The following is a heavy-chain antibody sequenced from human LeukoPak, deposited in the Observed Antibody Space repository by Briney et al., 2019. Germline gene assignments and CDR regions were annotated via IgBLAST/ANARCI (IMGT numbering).Heavy chain of an antibody. D-gene: IGHD4-17*01. CDR2: ISAYNGNT. CDR1: GYTFTSYG. J-gene: IGHJ4*02. Sequence: ASVKVSCKASGYTFTSYGISWVRQAPGQGLEWMGWISAYNGNTNYAQKLQGRVTMTTDTSTSTAYMELRSLRSDDTAVYYCARVPTTYGDYGVGRWELLFDYWGQGTLVTVSS. V-gene: IGHV1-18*01. CDR3: ARVPTTYGDYGVGRWELLFDY.